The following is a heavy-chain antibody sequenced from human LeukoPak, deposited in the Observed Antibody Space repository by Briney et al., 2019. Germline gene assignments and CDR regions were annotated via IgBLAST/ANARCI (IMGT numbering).Heavy chain of an antibody. Sequence: SETLSLTCTVSGGSISSYYWSWLRQPPGKGLEWIGEINHSGSTNYNPSLKSRVTISVDTSKNQFSLKLSSVTAADTAVYYCARGKESSSWYFATRYFDYWGQGTLVTVSS. CDR3: ARGKESSSWYFATRYFDY. J-gene: IGHJ4*02. D-gene: IGHD6-13*01. CDR2: INHSGST. CDR1: GGSISSYY. V-gene: IGHV4-34*01.